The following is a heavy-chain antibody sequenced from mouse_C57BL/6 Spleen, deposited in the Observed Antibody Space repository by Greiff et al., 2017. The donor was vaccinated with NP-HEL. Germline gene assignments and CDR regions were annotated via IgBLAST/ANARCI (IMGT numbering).Heavy chain of an antibody. CDR1: GYTFTSYG. J-gene: IGHJ4*01. CDR3: ARGGDVGMDY. V-gene: IGHV1-81*01. Sequence: QVQLQQSGAELARPGASVKLSCKASGYTFTSYGISWVKQRTGQGLEWIGEIYPRSGNTYYTEKFKGKATLTADKSSSTAYMELRSLTSEDGAVYFCARGGDVGMDYWGQGTSVTVSS. CDR2: IYPRSGNT.